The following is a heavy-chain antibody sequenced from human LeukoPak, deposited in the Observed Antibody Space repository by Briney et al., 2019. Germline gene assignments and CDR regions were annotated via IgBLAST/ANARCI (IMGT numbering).Heavy chain of an antibody. CDR2: ISQDGSEK. D-gene: IGHD5-18*01. V-gene: IGHV3-7*01. CDR3: AKGLTGGYSYGYGIDY. Sequence: GGSLRLSCAASGLIFSAYWMNWVRQAPGKGLEWVATISQDGSEKYYVDSVKGRFTISRDNAKNSLYLQMNSLRAEDTAVYYCAKGLTGGYSYGYGIDYWGQGTLVTVSS. J-gene: IGHJ4*02. CDR1: GLIFSAYW.